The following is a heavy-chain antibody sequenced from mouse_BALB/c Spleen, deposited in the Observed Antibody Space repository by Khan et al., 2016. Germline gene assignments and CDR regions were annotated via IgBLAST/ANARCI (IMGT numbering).Heavy chain of an antibody. CDR3: ARDLNWYFDV. Sequence: EVELVESGGGLVKPGGSLKLSCAASGFTFSDYYMYWVRQTPEKRLEWVATISDGGSYTYYPDSVKGRFTLSRDNAQNNLYLQMSSLKSEDTAMYYCARDLNWYFDVWGAGTTVTVSS. V-gene: IGHV5-4*02. J-gene: IGHJ1*01. CDR2: ISDGGSYT. CDR1: GFTFSDYY.